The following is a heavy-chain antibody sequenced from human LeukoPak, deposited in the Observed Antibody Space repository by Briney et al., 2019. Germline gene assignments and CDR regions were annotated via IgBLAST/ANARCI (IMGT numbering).Heavy chain of an antibody. V-gene: IGHV4-34*01. J-gene: IGHJ5*02. CDR2: INHSGST. CDR3: ARAGPYIVVVPAANPNWFDP. CDR1: GFTFSSYW. D-gene: IGHD2-2*01. Sequence: GSLRLSCAASGFTFSSYWMSWVRQAPGKGLEWIGEINHSGSTNYNPSLKSRVTISVDTSKNQFSLKLSSVTAADTAVYYCARAGPYIVVVPAANPNWFDPWGQGTLVTVSS.